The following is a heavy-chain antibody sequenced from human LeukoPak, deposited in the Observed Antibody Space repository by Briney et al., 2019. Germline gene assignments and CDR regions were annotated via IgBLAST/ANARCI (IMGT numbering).Heavy chain of an antibody. CDR3: ARGKGVVVPAAIRYYYYGMDV. V-gene: IGHV4-34*01. Sequence: SETLSLTCAVYGGSFSGYYWSWIRQPPGKGLEWIGEINHSGSTNHNPSLKSRVTISVDTSKNQFSLKLSSVTAADKAVYYCARGKGVVVPAAIRYYYYGMDVWGKGTTVTVSS. J-gene: IGHJ6*04. D-gene: IGHD2-2*02. CDR2: INHSGST. CDR1: GGSFSGYY.